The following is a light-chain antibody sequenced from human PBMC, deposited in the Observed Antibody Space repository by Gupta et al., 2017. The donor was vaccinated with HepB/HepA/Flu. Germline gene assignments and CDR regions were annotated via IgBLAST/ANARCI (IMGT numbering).Light chain of an antibody. CDR2: AAS. Sequence: DIQMTQSPSSLSASVGDRVTITCRASQSISSYLNWYQQKPGKAPKLLIYAASSLQSGVPSRFSGSGYGTDFTLTISSRQPEDFATYYCQQSYSTPLTFGGGTKVEIK. CDR1: QSISSY. CDR3: QQSYSTPLT. V-gene: IGKV1-39*01. J-gene: IGKJ4*01.